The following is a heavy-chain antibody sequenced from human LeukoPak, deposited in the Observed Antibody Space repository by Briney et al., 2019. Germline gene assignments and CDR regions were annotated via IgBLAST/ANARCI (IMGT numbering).Heavy chain of an antibody. CDR2: ISSSSSYI. D-gene: IGHD1-26*01. V-gene: IGHV3-21*01. J-gene: IGHJ4*02. CDR1: GFTFRSYS. CDR3: AKDRVAIVGDLGY. Sequence: GGSLRLSCAASGFTFRSYSMNWVRQPPGKGLEWVSSISSSSSYIYYADSVKGRFTISRDNSKNTLYLQMNSLRAEDTAVYYCAKDRVAIVGDLGYWGQGTLVTVSS.